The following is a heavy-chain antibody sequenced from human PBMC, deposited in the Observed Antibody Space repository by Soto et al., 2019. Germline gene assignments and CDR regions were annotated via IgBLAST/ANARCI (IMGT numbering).Heavy chain of an antibody. CDR2: INHSGST. CDR3: ARLGEEWLRFGVDY. V-gene: IGHV4-34*01. D-gene: IGHD5-12*01. CDR1: GGSFSGYY. Sequence: SETLSLTCAVYGGSFSGYYWSWIRQPPGKGLEWIGEINHSGSTNYNPSLKSRVTISVDTSKNQFSLKLSSVTAADTAVYYCARLGEEWLRFGVDYWGQGTLVTVSS. J-gene: IGHJ4*02.